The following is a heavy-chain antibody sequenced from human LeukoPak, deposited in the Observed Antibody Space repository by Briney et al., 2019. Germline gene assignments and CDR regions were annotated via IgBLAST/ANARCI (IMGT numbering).Heavy chain of an antibody. V-gene: IGHV3-15*01. CDR1: KFTFTHAW. J-gene: IGHJ4*02. CDR2: IKSEIDGGTS. CDR3: ATDRLDY. Sequence: GGSLKLSCKASTFTASKFTFTHAWMSWVRQAPGKGLEWVGRIKSEIDGGTSDYGAPVKGRFTISRDDSRDTLHLQMNSLKTEDTAVYYCATDRLDYWGQGTLVTVSS. D-gene: IGHD6-6*01.